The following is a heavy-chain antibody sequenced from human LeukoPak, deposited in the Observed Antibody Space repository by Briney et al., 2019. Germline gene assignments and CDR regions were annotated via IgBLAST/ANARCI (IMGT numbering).Heavy chain of an antibody. CDR2: IYHSGNT. Sequence: SETLSLTCTVSGYSISSGYYWGWIRPPPGKGLEWIGSIYHSGNTYYNPSLKSRVTISVDTSKNQFSLKLTSVTAADTAVYYCARDGTVTSNFDYWGQGTLVPVSS. J-gene: IGHJ4*02. CDR3: ARDGTVTSNFDY. CDR1: GYSISSGYY. D-gene: IGHD4-17*01. V-gene: IGHV4-38-2*02.